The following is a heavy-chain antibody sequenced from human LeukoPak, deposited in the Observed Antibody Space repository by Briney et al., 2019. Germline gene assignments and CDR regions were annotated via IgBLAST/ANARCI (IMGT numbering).Heavy chain of an antibody. Sequence: PGMSLRLSCAASGFTFFTYSMHWVRQAPGKGLEWLAVSSFDEINKYYADSVRGRFTISRDNSKNTLYLQMNSLRAEDTAVYYCAKDRRFGNQKERDAFDIWGQGTMVTVSS. D-gene: IGHD3-10*01. CDR2: SSFDEINK. CDR1: GFTFFTYS. J-gene: IGHJ3*02. V-gene: IGHV3-30*18. CDR3: AKDRRFGNQKERDAFDI.